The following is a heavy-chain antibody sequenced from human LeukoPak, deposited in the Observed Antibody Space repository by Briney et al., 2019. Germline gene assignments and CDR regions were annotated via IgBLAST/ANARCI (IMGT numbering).Heavy chain of an antibody. V-gene: IGHV3-30*04. CDR3: ASRSDRFDY. CDR1: GFTFSSYA. J-gene: IGHJ4*02. Sequence: GGSLRLSCAASGFTFSSYAMHWVRQAPGKGLEWVAVISYDGSNKYYADSVKGRFTISRDNSKNTLYLQMDSLRADDTAVYYCASRSDRFDYWGQGTLVTVSS. D-gene: IGHD6-25*01. CDR2: ISYDGSNK.